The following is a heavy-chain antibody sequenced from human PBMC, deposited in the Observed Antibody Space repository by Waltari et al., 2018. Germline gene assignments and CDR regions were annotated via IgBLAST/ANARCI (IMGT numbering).Heavy chain of an antibody. CDR2: INPNSGGT. D-gene: IGHD6-13*01. CDR1: GYTFTGYY. Sequence: QVQLVQSGAEVKKPGASVKVSCKASGYTFTGYYMHWVRQAPGQGLEWMERINPNSGGTNYAQKFQGRVTMTRDTSISTAYMELSRLRSDDTAVYYCARDFTGAAAGPPLGMDVWGQGTTVTVSS. V-gene: IGHV1-2*06. CDR3: ARDFTGAAAGPPLGMDV. J-gene: IGHJ6*02.